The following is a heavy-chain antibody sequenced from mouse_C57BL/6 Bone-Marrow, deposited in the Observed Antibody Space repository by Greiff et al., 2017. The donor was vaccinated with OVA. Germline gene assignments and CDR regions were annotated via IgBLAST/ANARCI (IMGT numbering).Heavy chain of an antibody. D-gene: IGHD1-1*01. J-gene: IGHJ4*01. CDR3: ARSAYYYGSSYPFFYYAMDY. Sequence: QVTLKESGPGILQSSQTLSLTCSFSGFSLSTSGMGVSWIRQPSGKGLEWLAHIYWDDDKRYNPSLTSRLTISKDTSRNQVFLKITSVDTADTATYYCARSAYYYGSSYPFFYYAMDYWGQGTSVTVSS. V-gene: IGHV8-12*01. CDR1: GFSLSTSGMG. CDR2: IYWDDDK.